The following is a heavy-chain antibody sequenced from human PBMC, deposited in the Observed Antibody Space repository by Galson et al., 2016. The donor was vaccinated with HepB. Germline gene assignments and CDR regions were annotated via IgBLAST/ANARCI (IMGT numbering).Heavy chain of an antibody. V-gene: IGHV3-43D*03. Sequence: SLRLSCAASGFTFEDYVIHWVRQAPGKGLEWVSLVNWDGSATFYTDSVKGRFTISRDSRKNSLYLQMNSLTTEDTAFYFCAKASGSDYFFEHWGQGSLVTVSS. CDR2: VNWDGSAT. D-gene: IGHD1-26*01. CDR3: AKASGSDYFFEH. J-gene: IGHJ4*02. CDR1: GFTFEDYV.